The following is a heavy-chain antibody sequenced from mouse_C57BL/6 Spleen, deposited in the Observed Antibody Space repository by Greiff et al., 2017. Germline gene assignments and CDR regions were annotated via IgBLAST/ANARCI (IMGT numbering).Heavy chain of an antibody. J-gene: IGHJ2*01. CDR1: GYTFTSYW. D-gene: IGHD1-1*01. V-gene: IGHV1-61*01. CDR2: IYPSDSET. CDR3: ASSYDYFDY. Sequence: QVQLQQPGAELVRPGSSVKLSCKASGYTFTSYWMDWVKQRPGQGLEWIGNIYPSDSETHYNQKFKDKATLTVDKSSSTAYMQLSSLTSEDSAVXYCASSYDYFDYWGQGTTLTVSS.